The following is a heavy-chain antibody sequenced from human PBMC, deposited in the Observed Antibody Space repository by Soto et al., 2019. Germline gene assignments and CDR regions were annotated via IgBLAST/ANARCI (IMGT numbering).Heavy chain of an antibody. V-gene: IGHV3-21*01. CDR2: ISSSSSYI. D-gene: IGHD4-4*01. CDR3: ARPQYSNYYYYGMDV. Sequence: PGGSLRLSCAASGFTFSSYSMNWVRQAPGKGLEWVSSISSSSSYIYYADSVKGRFTISRDNAKNSLYLQMNSLRAEDTAVYYCARPQYSNYYYYGMDVWGQGTTVTVSS. CDR1: GFTFSSYS. J-gene: IGHJ6*02.